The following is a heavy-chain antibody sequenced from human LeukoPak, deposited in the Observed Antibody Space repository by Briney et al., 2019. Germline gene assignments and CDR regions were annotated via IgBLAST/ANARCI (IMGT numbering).Heavy chain of an antibody. CDR1: GYIFTSYY. V-gene: IGHV1-46*01. CDR3: ARHDLGGTSPFDY. J-gene: IGHJ4*01. Sequence: ASVKVSCKTSGYIFTSYYMHWVRQAPGQGLEWMGVINPSADTTSYAQKFQGRVTMARDTSTSTVYMELSSLRSEDTAVYYCARHDLGGTSPFDYWGHGTQVTVSS. CDR2: INPSADTT. D-gene: IGHD6-19*01.